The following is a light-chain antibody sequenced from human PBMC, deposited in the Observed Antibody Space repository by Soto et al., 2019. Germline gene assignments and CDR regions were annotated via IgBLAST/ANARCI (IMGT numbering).Light chain of an antibody. CDR2: DDN. J-gene: IGLJ3*02. CDR3: QSYDSSSLWV. Sequence: NFMLTQPHSVSESPGKTVTISCTRSSGSIASNYVQWYQQRPGSAPTTVIYDDNQRRSGVPDRFSGSIDSSSNSASLTISGLKTEDEADYYCQSYDSSSLWVFGGGTQLTVL. CDR1: SGSIASNY. V-gene: IGLV6-57*03.